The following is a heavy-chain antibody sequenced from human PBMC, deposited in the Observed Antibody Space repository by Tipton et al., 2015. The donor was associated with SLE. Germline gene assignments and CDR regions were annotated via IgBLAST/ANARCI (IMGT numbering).Heavy chain of an antibody. CDR3: ATVELSAFDI. CDR1: GGSFSTYY. D-gene: IGHD3-16*02. CDR2: INHSGSA. J-gene: IGHJ3*02. Sequence: TLSLTCAVYGGSFSTYYWSWIRQPPGKGLEWIGEINHSGSANYNPSLKSRVTISVDTSKNQFSLKLSSVTAADTAVYYCATVELSAFDIWGLGTMVTVSS. V-gene: IGHV4-34*01.